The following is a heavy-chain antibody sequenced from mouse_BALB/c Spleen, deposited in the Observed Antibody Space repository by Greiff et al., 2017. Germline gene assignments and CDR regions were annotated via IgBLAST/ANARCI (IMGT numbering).Heavy chain of an antibody. CDR1: GYSFTGYF. Sequence: EVQLQQSGPELVKPGASVKISCKASGYSFTGYFMHWVKQSHGKSLEWIGRINPYNGDTFYNQKFKGKATLTVDKSSSTAHMELLSLTSEDSAVYYCGRRDYYGSSSRAYWGQGTLVTVSA. J-gene: IGHJ3*01. V-gene: IGHV1-37*01. CDR3: GRRDYYGSSSRAY. CDR2: INPYNGDT. D-gene: IGHD1-1*01.